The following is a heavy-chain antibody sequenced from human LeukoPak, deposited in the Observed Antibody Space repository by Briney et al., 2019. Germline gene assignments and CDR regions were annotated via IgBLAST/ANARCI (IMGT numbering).Heavy chain of an antibody. CDR1: GGSISSYY. J-gene: IGHJ4*02. Sequence: SETRSLTCTVSGGSISSYYWSWIRQPPGKGLEWIGYIYHSGSTYYNPSLKSRVTISVDRSKNQFSLKLSSVTAADTAVYYCARGARIAVAAPFDYWGQGTLVTVSS. D-gene: IGHD6-19*01. V-gene: IGHV4-59*12. CDR2: IYHSGST. CDR3: ARGARIAVAAPFDY.